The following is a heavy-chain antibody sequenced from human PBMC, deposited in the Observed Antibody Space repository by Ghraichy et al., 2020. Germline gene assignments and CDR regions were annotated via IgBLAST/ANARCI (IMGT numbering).Heavy chain of an antibody. Sequence: GGSLRLSCAASGFIFSNYAMSWVRLAPGKGLEWVSGLSGTGDSTHYADSVKGRFTISRDNSKNTLYLQMSDLRAEDTAVYYCAKSDCGSGGCKLMDYWGQGTLITVSS. CDR3: AKSDCGSGGCKLMDY. CDR2: LSGTGDST. CDR1: GFIFSNYA. D-gene: IGHD2-15*01. V-gene: IGHV3-23*01. J-gene: IGHJ4*02.